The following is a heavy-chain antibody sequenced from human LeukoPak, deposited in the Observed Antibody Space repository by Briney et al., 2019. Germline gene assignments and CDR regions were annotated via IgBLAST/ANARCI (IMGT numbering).Heavy chain of an antibody. Sequence: PGGSLRLSCAASGFTFSNYYMSWIRQAPGKGLEWVSYISSSSSYTNYADSVKGRFTISRDNAKNSLYLQMNSLRAEDTAVYYCARDRQQRMRDAFDIWGQGTMVTVSS. CDR3: ARDRQQRMRDAFDI. J-gene: IGHJ3*02. V-gene: IGHV3-11*06. CDR2: ISSSSSYT. D-gene: IGHD6-13*01. CDR1: GFTFSNYY.